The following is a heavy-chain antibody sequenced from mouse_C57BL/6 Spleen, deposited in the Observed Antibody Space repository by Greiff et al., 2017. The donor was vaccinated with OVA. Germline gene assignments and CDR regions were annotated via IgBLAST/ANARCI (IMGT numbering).Heavy chain of an antibody. CDR3: AVDGYYEGAWFAY. CDR1: GYTFTTYP. V-gene: IGHV1-47*01. CDR2: FHPYNDDT. J-gene: IGHJ3*01. D-gene: IGHD2-3*01. Sequence: QVHVKQSGAELVKPGASVKMSCKASGYTFTTYPIEWMKQNHGKSLEWIGNFHPYNDDTKYNEKFKGKATLTVEKSSSTVYLELSRLTSDDSAVYYCAVDGYYEGAWFAYWGQGTLVTVSA.